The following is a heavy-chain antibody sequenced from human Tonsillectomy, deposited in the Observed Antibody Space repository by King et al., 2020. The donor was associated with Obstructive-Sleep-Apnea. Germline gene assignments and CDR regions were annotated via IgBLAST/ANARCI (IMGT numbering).Heavy chain of an antibody. CDR1: GGSISSGGYY. J-gene: IGHJ5*02. CDR3: ARDLRAVSGWFDP. V-gene: IGHV4-31*03. Sequence: VQLQESGPGLVKPSQTLSLTCTVSGGSISSGGYYWSWIRQHPGKGLEWIGYIYYSGSTFYNPSLKSRVTLSVDTSKNQFSLKLSSVTAADTAVYYCARDLRAVSGWFDPWGQGTLVTVSS. CDR2: IYYSGST.